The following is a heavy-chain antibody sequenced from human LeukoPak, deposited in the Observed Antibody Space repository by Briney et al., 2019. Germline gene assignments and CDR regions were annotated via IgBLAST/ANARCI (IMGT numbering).Heavy chain of an antibody. CDR3: ARDLWGCMDV. CDR1: GFTFSSYA. CDR2: ISYDGSNK. Sequence: PGGSLRLSCAASGFTFSSYAMHWVRQAPGKGLEWVAVISYDGSNKYYADSVKGRFTISRDNSKNTLYLQMGSLRAEDMAVYYCARDLWGCMDVWGKGTTVTVSS. D-gene: IGHD3-16*01. V-gene: IGHV3-30*14. J-gene: IGHJ6*03.